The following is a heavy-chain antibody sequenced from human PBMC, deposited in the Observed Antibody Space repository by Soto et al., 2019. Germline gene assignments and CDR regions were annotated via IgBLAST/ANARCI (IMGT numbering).Heavy chain of an antibody. Sequence: GGFLRLSCAASGFTFISYWMSWVRQAPGKGLEWVANIKQDGSEKYYVDSVKGRFTISRDNAKNSLYLQMNSLRAEDTAVYYCARASQGRLRAFDIWGQGTMVTVSS. J-gene: IGHJ3*02. V-gene: IGHV3-7*01. CDR1: GFTFISYW. D-gene: IGHD5-18*01. CDR3: ARASQGRLRAFDI. CDR2: IKQDGSEK.